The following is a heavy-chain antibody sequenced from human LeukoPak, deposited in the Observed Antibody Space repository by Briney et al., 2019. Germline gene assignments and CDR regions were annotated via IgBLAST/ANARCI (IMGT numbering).Heavy chain of an antibody. D-gene: IGHD6-19*01. CDR3: ARVLAGMFDY. J-gene: IGHJ4*02. CDR1: GFTLSTYW. V-gene: IGHV3-53*01. CDR2: IYSGGST. Sequence: SGGSLRLSCAASGFTLSTYWMSWVRQAPGKGLEWVSVIYSGGSTYYADSVKGRFTISRDNSKNTLYLQMNSLRAEDTAVYYCARVLAGMFDYWGQGTLVTVSS.